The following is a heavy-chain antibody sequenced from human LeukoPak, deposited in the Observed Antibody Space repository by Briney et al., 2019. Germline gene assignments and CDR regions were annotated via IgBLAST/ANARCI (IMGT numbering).Heavy chain of an antibody. Sequence: SETLSLTCTVSGGSISSYYWSWIRQPAGKGLEWIGRIYTSGSTNYNPSLKSRVTMSVDTSKNQFSLKLSSVTAADTAVYYCARDLTPGAAAGSPHNWFDPWGQGTLVTVSS. V-gene: IGHV4-4*07. CDR3: ARDLTPGAAAGSPHNWFDP. CDR2: IYTSGST. D-gene: IGHD6-13*01. CDR1: GGSISSYY. J-gene: IGHJ5*02.